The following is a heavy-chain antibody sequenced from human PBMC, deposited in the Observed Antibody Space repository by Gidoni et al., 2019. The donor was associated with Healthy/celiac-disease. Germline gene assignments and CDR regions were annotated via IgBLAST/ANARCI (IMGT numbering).Heavy chain of an antibody. CDR3: ARNILTGDAY. V-gene: IGHV3-74*01. J-gene: IGHJ4*02. CDR2: INTDGSTT. CDR1: GFTFCTYW. D-gene: IGHD7-27*01. Sequence: EVQLVESGGGLVQPGGTLRLSFSAFGFTFCTYWMHWVRQVPGEGLVWVSRINTDGSTTSYADSVKGRFTISRDNAKNTLYLQMNSLRAEDTAVYYGARNILTGDAYWGQGTLVTVSS.